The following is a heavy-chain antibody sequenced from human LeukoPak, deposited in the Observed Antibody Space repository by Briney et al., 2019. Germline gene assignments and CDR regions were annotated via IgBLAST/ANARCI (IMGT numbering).Heavy chain of an antibody. Sequence: SETLSLTCTVSGGSIRSGDNYWSWIRQPPGKGLEWIGYIYYSGSTYYNPSLKSRLTISVDTSKNQFSLKLTSVTAADTAVYFCARARRSRGYYHFDYWGQGTLVTVSS. CDR1: GGSIRSGDNY. D-gene: IGHD3-22*01. CDR3: ARARRSRGYYHFDY. V-gene: IGHV4-30-4*01. J-gene: IGHJ4*02. CDR2: IYYSGST.